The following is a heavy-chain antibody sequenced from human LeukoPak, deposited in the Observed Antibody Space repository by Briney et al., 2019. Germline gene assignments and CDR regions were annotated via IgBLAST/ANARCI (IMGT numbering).Heavy chain of an antibody. Sequence: SVKVPCKASGGTFSSYAISWVRQAPGQGLEWMGRIIPIFGTANYAQKFQGRVTITTDESTSTAYMELSSLRSEDTAVYYCASGGIVGATGYFDYWGQGTLVTVSS. CDR3: ASGGIVGATGYFDY. D-gene: IGHD1-26*01. V-gene: IGHV1-69*05. CDR1: GGTFSSYA. CDR2: IIPIFGTA. J-gene: IGHJ4*02.